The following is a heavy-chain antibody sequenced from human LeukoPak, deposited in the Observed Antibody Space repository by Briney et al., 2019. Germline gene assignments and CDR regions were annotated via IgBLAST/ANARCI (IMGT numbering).Heavy chain of an antibody. CDR2: IKGDGREK. J-gene: IGHJ1*01. CDR1: GFSFGTFW. Sequence: PGGSLRLSCAASGFSFGTFWMTWVRQAPGMGLEWVANIKGDGREKDYVDSVKGRFTISRDNAENSLYLQMNSLGADDTAVYYCATYSILNAREFRYWGQGTLVTVTS. D-gene: IGHD4-11*01. CDR3: ATYSILNAREFRY. V-gene: IGHV3-7*01.